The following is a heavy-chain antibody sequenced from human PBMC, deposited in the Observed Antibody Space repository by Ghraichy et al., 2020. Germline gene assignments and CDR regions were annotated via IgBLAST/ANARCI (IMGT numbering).Heavy chain of an antibody. CDR2: IDPSDSYI. CDR1: GYSFTDYW. V-gene: IGHV5-10-1*01. CDR3: ARQIKETGYLYYYYYIDV. D-gene: IGHD5-12*01. J-gene: IGHJ6*03. Sequence: GESLNISCEGSGYSFTDYWITWVRQMPGKGLEWMGRIDPSDSYINYNPSFHGHVTISVDKSISTAYLQWSNLEASDTAIYYCARQIKETGYLYYYYYIDVWGKGTTVTVSS.